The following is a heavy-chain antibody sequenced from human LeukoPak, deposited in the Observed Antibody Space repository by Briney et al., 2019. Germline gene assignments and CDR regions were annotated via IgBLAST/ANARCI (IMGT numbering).Heavy chain of an antibody. CDR1: GFPFSSYS. CDR3: AKEYDGY. CDR2: ISKDGSDK. J-gene: IGHJ4*02. Sequence: PGGSLRLSCAASGFPFSSYSMTWVRQAPGKGLEWVAVISKDGSDKKYADSVKGRFIISRDNSRNTLYLQMNSLRAEDTAVYYCAKEYDGYWGQGTLVTVSS. V-gene: IGHV3-30*18. D-gene: IGHD2-8*01.